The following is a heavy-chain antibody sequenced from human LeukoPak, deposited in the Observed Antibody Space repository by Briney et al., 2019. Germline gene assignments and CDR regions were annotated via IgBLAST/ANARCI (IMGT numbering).Heavy chain of an antibody. CDR3: ATGLLWFGELLNI. J-gene: IGHJ4*02. V-gene: IGHV1-18*01. Sequence: ASVKVSCKASGYTFTSYGISWVRQAPGQGLEWMGWISAYNGNTNYAQKFQGRVTMTEDTSTDTAYMELSSLRSEDTAVYYCATGLLWFGELLNIWGQGTLVTVSS. CDR1: GYTFTSYG. D-gene: IGHD3-10*01. CDR2: ISAYNGNT.